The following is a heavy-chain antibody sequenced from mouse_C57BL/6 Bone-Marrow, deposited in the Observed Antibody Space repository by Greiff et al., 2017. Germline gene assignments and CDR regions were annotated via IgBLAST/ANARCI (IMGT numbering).Heavy chain of an antibody. CDR2: LNPSSGYT. CDR1: GFTLTSYT. CDR3: VKKSGSCAWFAY. D-gene: IGHD1-1*02. J-gene: IGHJ3*01. V-gene: IGHV1-4*01. Sequence: QVQLQQSGAELARPGASVKLSCTASGFTLTSYTMHWVKQRPGQGLEWIGYLNPSSGYTKYNQKFPDKATLTANKSSSPAYLPLSSLTSSDSAVYNCVKKSGSCAWFAYWGQGTLVTVSA.